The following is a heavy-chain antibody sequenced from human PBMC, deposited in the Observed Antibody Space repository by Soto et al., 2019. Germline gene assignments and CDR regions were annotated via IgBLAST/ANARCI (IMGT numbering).Heavy chain of an antibody. CDR2: IYWDDDR. D-gene: IGHD6-13*01. V-gene: IGHV2-5*02. CDR3: AHPTEPGTIAFDI. J-gene: IGHJ3*02. CDR1: GFSLTTSGVG. Sequence: QITLKESGPTLVKPTQTLTLTCTFSGFSLTTSGVGVGWIRQPPGKALEWLALIYWDDDRRYSPFLKSRLTXTXDXXKHQVVPTMTNMDPVDTATYYCAHPTEPGTIAFDIWDQGAMVTVSS.